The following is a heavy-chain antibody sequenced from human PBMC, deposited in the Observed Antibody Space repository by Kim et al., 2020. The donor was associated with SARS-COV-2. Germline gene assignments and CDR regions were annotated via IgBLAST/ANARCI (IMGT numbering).Heavy chain of an antibody. Sequence: SETLSLTCTVSGGSISSYYWSWIRQPPGKGLEWIGYIYYSGSTNYNPSLKSRVTISVDTSKNQFSLKLSSVTAADTAVYYCARLSAGIAAAALIDYWGQGTLVTVSS. J-gene: IGHJ4*02. D-gene: IGHD6-13*01. CDR1: GGSISSYY. CDR3: ARLSAGIAAAALIDY. CDR2: IYYSGST. V-gene: IGHV4-59*01.